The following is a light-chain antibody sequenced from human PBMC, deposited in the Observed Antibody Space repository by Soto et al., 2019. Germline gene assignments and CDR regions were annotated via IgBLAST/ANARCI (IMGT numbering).Light chain of an antibody. CDR2: GAS. Sequence: EIVLTQSPGTLPLSPGERATLSCRASQSVSSNYLAWYQQKPGQAPKLLIYGASGRATGIPDRFSGSGSGTDFTLTISRLEPEDFAAYYCQHYGRAAYTFGQGTTLEIK. CDR3: QHYGRAAYT. V-gene: IGKV3-20*01. CDR1: QSVSSNY. J-gene: IGKJ2*01.